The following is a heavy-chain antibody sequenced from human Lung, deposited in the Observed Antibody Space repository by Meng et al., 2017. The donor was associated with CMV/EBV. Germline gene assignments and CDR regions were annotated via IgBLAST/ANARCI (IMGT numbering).Heavy chain of an antibody. V-gene: IGHV1-46*01. CDR2: INPSGGST. CDR1: GYTFTSYY. J-gene: IGHJ6*02. D-gene: IGHD6-13*01. CDR3: ARDLAAAGTGSGWDYYYYGMDV. Sequence: SVXVSXXASGYTFTSYYMHWVRQAPGQGLEWMGIINPSGGSTSYAQKFQGRVTMTRDTSTSTVYMELSSLRSEDTAVYYCARDLAAAGTGSGWDYYYYGMDVWGQGTTVXVSS.